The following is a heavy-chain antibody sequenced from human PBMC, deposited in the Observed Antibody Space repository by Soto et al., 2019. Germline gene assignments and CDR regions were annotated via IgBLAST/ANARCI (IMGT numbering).Heavy chain of an antibody. CDR2: IYYSGST. CDR1: GGSISSSSYY. Sequence: SETLSLTCTVSGGSISSSSYYWGWIRQPPGKGLEWIGSIYYSGSTYYNPSLKSRVTISVDTSKNQFSLKLSSVTAADTAVYYCATHPAPLRWIQLWLEVDYYYGMDVWGQGTTVTVSS. CDR3: ATHPAPLRWIQLWLEVDYYYGMDV. D-gene: IGHD5-18*01. J-gene: IGHJ6*02. V-gene: IGHV4-39*01.